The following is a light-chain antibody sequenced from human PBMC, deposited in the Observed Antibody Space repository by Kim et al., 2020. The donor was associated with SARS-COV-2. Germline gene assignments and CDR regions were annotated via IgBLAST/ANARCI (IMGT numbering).Light chain of an antibody. Sequence: VPPGQTASITCSGDTLGTGYASWYQQRTGQSPVLLIYQNFKRPSGIPERFSGSNSGNTATLTSRGTQSEDEADYYCQAWDTNTGVIFGGGTKVTVL. CDR3: QAWDTNTGVI. CDR2: QNF. V-gene: IGLV3-1*01. J-gene: IGLJ2*01. CDR1: TLGTGY.